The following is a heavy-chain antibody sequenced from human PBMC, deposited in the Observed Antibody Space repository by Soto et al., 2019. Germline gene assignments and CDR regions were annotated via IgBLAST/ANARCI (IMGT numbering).Heavy chain of an antibody. CDR2: ISSSSSYT. CDR3: ARDLRGATDY. V-gene: IGHV3-11*05. CDR1: GFTFSDYY. D-gene: IGHD1-26*01. J-gene: IGHJ4*02. Sequence: GGSLRLSCAASGFTFSDYYMSWIRQAPGKGLEWVSYISSSSSYTNYADSAKGRFTISRDNAKNSLYLQMNSLRAEDTAVYYCARDLRGATDYWGQGTLVTVSS.